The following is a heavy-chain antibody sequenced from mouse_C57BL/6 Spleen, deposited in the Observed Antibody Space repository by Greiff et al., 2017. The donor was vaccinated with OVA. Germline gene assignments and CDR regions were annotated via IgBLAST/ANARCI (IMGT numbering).Heavy chain of an antibody. J-gene: IGHJ2*01. CDR1: GFNIKDYY. CDR2: IDPEDGDT. D-gene: IGHD1-1*02. V-gene: IGHV14-1*01. Sequence: EVQLQQSGAELVRPGASVKLSCTASGFNIKDYYMHWVKQRPEQGLEWIGRIDPEDGDTEYAPKFQGKATMTADTSSNTAYLQLSSLTSEDTAVYYCTTYGGISNPFGYWGQGTTLTVSS. CDR3: TTYGGISNPFGY.